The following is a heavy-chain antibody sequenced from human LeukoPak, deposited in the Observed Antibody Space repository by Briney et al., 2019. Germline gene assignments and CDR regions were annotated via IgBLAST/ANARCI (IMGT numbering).Heavy chain of an antibody. Sequence: PGGSLRLSCAASGFTFDDYAMHWVRQAPGKGREWVSLISGDGGSTYYADSVKGRFTISRDNAKNSLYLQMNSLRDEDTAVYYCARDGGRGVATDYDYWGQGTLVTVSS. CDR3: ARDGGRGVATDYDY. V-gene: IGHV3-43*02. CDR2: ISGDGGST. CDR1: GFTFDDYA. J-gene: IGHJ4*02. D-gene: IGHD5-12*01.